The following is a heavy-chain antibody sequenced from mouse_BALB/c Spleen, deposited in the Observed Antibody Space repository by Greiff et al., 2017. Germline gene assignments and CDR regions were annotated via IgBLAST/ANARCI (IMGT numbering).Heavy chain of an antibody. Sequence: EVQGVESGGGLVKPGGSLKLSCAASGFTFSSYAMSWVRQTPEKRLEWVASISSGGSTYYPDSVKGRFTISRDNARNILYLQMSSLRSEDTAMYYCAREFITTAYAMDYWGQGTSVTVSS. V-gene: IGHV5-6-5*01. CDR3: AREFITTAYAMDY. J-gene: IGHJ4*01. CDR2: ISSGGST. CDR1: GFTFSSYA. D-gene: IGHD1-2*01.